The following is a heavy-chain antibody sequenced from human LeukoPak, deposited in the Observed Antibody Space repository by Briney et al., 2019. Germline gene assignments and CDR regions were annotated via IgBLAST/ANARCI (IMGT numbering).Heavy chain of an antibody. CDR3: ARDRSSTSMDV. Sequence: GGSLRLSCAASGFTFSIYAMTWVRQAPGKGLEWVAIIWHDGSDKYYADSVKGRFTISRDNSKNTLYLQMHSLRAEDTAVYYCARDRSSTSMDVWGQGTTVTVSS. J-gene: IGHJ6*02. CDR2: IWHDGSDK. CDR1: GFTFSIYA. D-gene: IGHD1-1*01. V-gene: IGHV3-33*08.